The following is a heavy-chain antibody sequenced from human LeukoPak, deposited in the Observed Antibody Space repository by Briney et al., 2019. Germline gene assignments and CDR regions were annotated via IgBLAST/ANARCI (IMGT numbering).Heavy chain of an antibody. D-gene: IGHD3-3*01. CDR3: ARGLGGYYDFWSGYLGPFDI. CDR1: GFTFSSYS. CDR2: ISSSSSYI. V-gene: IGHV3-21*01. J-gene: IGHJ3*02. Sequence: GGSLRLSCAASGFTFSSYSMNWVRQAPGKGLEWVSSISSSSSYIYYADSVKGRFTISGDNAKNSLYLQMNSLRAEDTAVYYCARGLGGYYDFWSGYLGPFDIWGQGTMVTVSS.